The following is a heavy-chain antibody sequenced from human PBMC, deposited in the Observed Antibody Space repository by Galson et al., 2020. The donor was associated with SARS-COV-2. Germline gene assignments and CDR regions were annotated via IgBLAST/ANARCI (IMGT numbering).Heavy chain of an antibody. D-gene: IGHD2-15*01. CDR1: GFTFSGYW. Sequence: GESLKISCAASGFTFSGYWMHWVRQAPGKSLEWVSRISIDGSRTSHADSVKGRFTISRDNAKNTLYLQMNSLRAEDTAVYYCAREGGGWFDPWGQGTLVTVSS. V-gene: IGHV3-74*01. J-gene: IGHJ5*02. CDR3: AREGGGWFDP. CDR2: ISIDGSRT.